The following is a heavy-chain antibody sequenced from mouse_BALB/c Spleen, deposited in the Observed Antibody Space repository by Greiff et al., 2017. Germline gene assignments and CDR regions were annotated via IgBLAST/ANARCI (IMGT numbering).Heavy chain of an antibody. CDR3: ARGGGFDY. Sequence: EVQRVESGGGLVQPGGSRKLSCAASGFTFSSFGMHWVRQAPEKGLEWVAYISSGSSTIYYADTVKGRFTISRDNPKNTLFLQMTSLRSEDTAMYYCARGGGFDYWGQGTTRTVSS. CDR2: ISSGSSTI. CDR1: GFTFSSFG. J-gene: IGHJ2*01. V-gene: IGHV5-17*02.